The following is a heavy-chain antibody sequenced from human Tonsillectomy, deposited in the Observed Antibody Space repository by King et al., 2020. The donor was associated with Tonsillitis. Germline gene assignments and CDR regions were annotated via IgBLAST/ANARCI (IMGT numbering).Heavy chain of an antibody. CDR2: ISSNGGST. J-gene: IGHJ4*02. CDR3: VKDRFTGYSSGWYTN. D-gene: IGHD6-19*01. CDR1: GFTFSSYA. Sequence: VQLVESGGGLVQPGGSLRLSCSASGFTFSSYAMHWVRQAPGKGLEYVSAISSNGGSTYYADSVKGRFTISRDNSKNTLYLQMSSLRAEDTAVYYCVKDRFTGYSSGWYTNWGQGTLVTVSS. V-gene: IGHV3-64D*06.